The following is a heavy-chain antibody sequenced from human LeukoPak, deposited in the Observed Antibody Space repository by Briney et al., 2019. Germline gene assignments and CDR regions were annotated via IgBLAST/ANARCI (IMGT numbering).Heavy chain of an antibody. CDR2: SNAVKGNT. CDR3: ARERGPLAAAGTWWFDP. J-gene: IGHJ5*02. Sequence: ASVKVSCKSCVYTFTSYAMHSVRQAPGQRLAGMGWSNAVKGNTKYLQRFQGRVTITRDTSASTAYMELSSLRSEDTAVYYCARERGPLAAAGTWWFDPWGQGTLVTVSS. D-gene: IGHD6-13*01. CDR1: VYTFTSYA. V-gene: IGHV1-3*01.